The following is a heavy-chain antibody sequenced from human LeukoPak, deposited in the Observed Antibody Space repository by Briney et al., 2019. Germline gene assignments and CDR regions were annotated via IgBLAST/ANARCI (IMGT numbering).Heavy chain of an antibody. CDR1: GYSISSGYY. D-gene: IGHD2-15*01. Sequence: PSETLSLTCTVSGYSISSGYYWGWIRQPPGKGLEWVSYISSSGSTIYYADSVKGRFTISRDNAKNSLYLQMNSLRAEDTAVYYCARDTVVVVAAMGYYFDYWGQGTLVTVSS. CDR3: ARDTVVVVAAMGYYFDY. CDR2: ISSSGSTI. J-gene: IGHJ4*02. V-gene: IGHV3-11*04.